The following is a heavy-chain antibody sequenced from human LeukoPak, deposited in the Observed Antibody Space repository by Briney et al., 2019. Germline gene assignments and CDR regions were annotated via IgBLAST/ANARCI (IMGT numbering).Heavy chain of an antibody. V-gene: IGHV1-8*01. D-gene: IGHD3-22*01. Sequence: ASVKVSCKASGYTFTSYDINWVRQATGQGLEWMGWMNPNSGNTGYAQKFQGGVTMTRNTSISTAYMELSSLRSEDTAVYYCARRTKWLSRFDPWGQGTLVTVSS. CDR3: ARRTKWLSRFDP. CDR2: MNPNSGNT. CDR1: GYTFTSYD. J-gene: IGHJ5*02.